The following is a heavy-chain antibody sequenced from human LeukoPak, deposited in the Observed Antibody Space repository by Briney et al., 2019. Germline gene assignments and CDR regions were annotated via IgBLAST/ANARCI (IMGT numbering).Heavy chain of an antibody. CDR1: GYTFISYD. J-gene: IGHJ4*02. CDR2: ISAYNGNT. CDR3: ARGIAAADVFDY. D-gene: IGHD6-13*01. Sequence: ASVKVSCKASGYTFISYDISWVRQAPGQGLEWTGWISAYNGNTNYAQKLQGRVTMTTDTSTSTAYMELRSLRSDDTAVYYCARGIAAADVFDYWGQGTLVTVSS. V-gene: IGHV1-18*01.